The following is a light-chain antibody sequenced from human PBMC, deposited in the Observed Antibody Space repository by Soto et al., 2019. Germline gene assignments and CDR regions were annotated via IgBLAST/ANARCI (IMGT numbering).Light chain of an antibody. CDR3: QQYNTYSPWT. CDR2: RAS. V-gene: IGKV1-5*03. CDR1: QTISTW. J-gene: IGKJ1*01. Sequence: DIPMTQSPSTLYASVGDRVTITCRASQTISTWLAWYQQKPGKAPKLLIYRASSLESGVPSRFSGRGSGTEFTLTISSLQPDEFATYYCQQYNTYSPWTFGQGTKVEIK.